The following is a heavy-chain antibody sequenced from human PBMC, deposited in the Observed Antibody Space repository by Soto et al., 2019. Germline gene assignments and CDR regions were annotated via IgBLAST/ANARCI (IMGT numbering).Heavy chain of an antibody. V-gene: IGHV4-4*02. CDR3: ARGNTEYCSGGSCFDY. CDR1: SVSISSSNW. J-gene: IGHJ4*02. D-gene: IGHD2-15*01. CDR2: IYHSGST. Sequence: QVQLQESGPGLVKPSWTLSLTCAVSSVSISSSNWWSWVRQPPGKGLEWIGEIYHSGSTNYNPSHKSRVTISVDKSKKQFSLKLSSVTAADTAVYYCARGNTEYCSGGSCFDYWGQGTLVTVSS.